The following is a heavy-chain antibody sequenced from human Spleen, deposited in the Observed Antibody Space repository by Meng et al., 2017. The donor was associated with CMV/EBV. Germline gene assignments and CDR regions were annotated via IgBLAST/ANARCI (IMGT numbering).Heavy chain of an antibody. Sequence: GGSLRLSCAASGFTFSSYWMSWVRQAPGKGLEWVANIKQDGSEKYYVDSVKGRFTISRDNAKNSLYLQMNSLRAEDTAIYYCARDINCSSTTCYGHFQHWGQGTLVTVCS. CDR2: IKQDGSEK. CDR1: GFTFSSYW. J-gene: IGHJ1*01. CDR3: ARDINCSSTTCYGHFQH. D-gene: IGHD2-2*01. V-gene: IGHV3-7*01.